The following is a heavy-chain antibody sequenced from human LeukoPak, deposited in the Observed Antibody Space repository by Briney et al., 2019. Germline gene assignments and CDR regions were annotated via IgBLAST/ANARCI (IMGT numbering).Heavy chain of an antibody. CDR2: IFYSGST. CDR3: ARPSVVTAISPLDY. J-gene: IGHJ4*01. CDR1: GGSFSGYY. Sequence: PSETLSLTCAVYGGSFSGYYWSWIRQPPGKGLEWIGNIFYSGSTYYNPSLKSRVTISVDTSKNQFSLKLSSVTAADTAVYYCARPSVVTAISPLDYWGQGTLVTVSS. D-gene: IGHD2-21*02. V-gene: IGHV4-34*12.